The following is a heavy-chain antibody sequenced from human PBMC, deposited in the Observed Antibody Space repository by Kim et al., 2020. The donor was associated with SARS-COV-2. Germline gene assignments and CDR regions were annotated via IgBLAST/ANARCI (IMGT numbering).Heavy chain of an antibody. CDR3: ARVRYYYDRWFDP. V-gene: IGHV4-34*01. CDR2: INHSGST. J-gene: IGHJ5*02. D-gene: IGHD3-10*02. Sequence: SETLSLTCAVYGGSFSGYYWSWIRQPPGKGLEWIGEINHSGSTNYNPSLKSRVTISVDTSKNQFSLKLSSVTAADTAVYYCARVRYYYDRWFDPWRQGTL. CDR1: GGSFSGYY.